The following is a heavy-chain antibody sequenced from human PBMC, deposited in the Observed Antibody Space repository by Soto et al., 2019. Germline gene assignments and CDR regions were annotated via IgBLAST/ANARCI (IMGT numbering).Heavy chain of an antibody. J-gene: IGHJ5*02. V-gene: IGHV3-66*01. CDR3: ARTRGGDFSRFDP. D-gene: IGHD3-10*01. Sequence: GGSLRLSCAASGFTVSSNYMSWVRQAPGKGLEWVSVIYSGGSTYYADSVKGRFTISRDNSKNTLYLQMNSLRAEDTAVYYCARTRGGDFSRFDPWGQGTLVTVSS. CDR2: IYSGGST. CDR1: GFTVSSNY.